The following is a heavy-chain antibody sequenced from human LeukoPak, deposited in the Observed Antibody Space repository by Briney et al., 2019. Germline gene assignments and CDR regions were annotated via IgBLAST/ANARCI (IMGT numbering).Heavy chain of an antibody. V-gene: IGHV4-34*01. J-gene: IGHJ4*02. CDR3: ARGLGTLPPGGY. Sequence: PSETLSLTCAVYGGSFSGYYWSWIRQPPGKGLEWIGEINHSGSTNYNPSLKSRVTISVDTSKNQSSLKLSSVTAADTAVYYCARGLGTLPPGGYWGQGTLVTVSS. CDR1: GGSFSGYY. CDR2: INHSGST. D-gene: IGHD4-23*01.